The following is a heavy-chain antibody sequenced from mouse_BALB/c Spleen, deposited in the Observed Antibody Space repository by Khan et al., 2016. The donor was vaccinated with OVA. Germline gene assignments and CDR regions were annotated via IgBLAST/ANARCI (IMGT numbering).Heavy chain of an antibody. CDR2: ISSGGDYT. V-gene: IGHV5-6*01. D-gene: IGHD4-1*01. CDR1: GFTFSSYS. J-gene: IGHJ3*01. CDR3: ASHLTGSFAY. Sequence: EVQLQESGGDLVKPGGSLKLSCAASGFTFSSYSMSWVRQTPDKRLEWVATISSGGDYTYYPDSVKGRFTISRDNAKNTLYLQMSSLKSEDTAMYYCASHLTGSFAYWDQGTLVTVSA.